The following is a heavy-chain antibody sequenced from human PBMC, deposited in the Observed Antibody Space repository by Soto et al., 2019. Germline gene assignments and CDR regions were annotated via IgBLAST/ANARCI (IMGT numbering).Heavy chain of an antibody. V-gene: IGHV4-39*01. CDR1: GGSIRGLTYN. CDR2: IYYSGSP. D-gene: IGHD4-17*01. Sequence: QLQLQESGPGLVKPSETLSLTCTVSGGSIRGLTYNWGWIRQPPGQGLQWIGSIYYSGSPYYNPSLKGRVTLSVDTSKNQFSLRLTSVTAADTALDYGARHTMKTVTTFDCWGQGALVTVSS. CDR3: ARHTMKTVTTFDC. J-gene: IGHJ4*02.